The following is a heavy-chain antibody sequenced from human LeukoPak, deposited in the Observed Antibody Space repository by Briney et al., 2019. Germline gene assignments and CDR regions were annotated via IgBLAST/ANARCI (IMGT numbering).Heavy chain of an antibody. CDR2: IYYSGST. J-gene: IGHJ4*02. CDR1: GGSISSYY. V-gene: IGHV4-59*01. D-gene: IGHD3-22*01. CDR3: ARVIDSSGYHTVALDY. Sequence: SETQSLTCTVSGGSISSYYWSWIRQPPGKGLEWIGYIYYSGSTNYNPSLKSRVTISVDTSRNQFSLKLSSVTAADTAVYYCARVIDSSGYHTVALDYWGQETLVTVSS.